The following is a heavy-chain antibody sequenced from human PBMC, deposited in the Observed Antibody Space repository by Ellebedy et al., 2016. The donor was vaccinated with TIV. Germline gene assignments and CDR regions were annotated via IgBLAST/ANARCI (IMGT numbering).Heavy chain of an antibody. CDR2: INHSGST. D-gene: IGHD3-22*01. V-gene: IGHV4-34*01. J-gene: IGHJ6*02. CDR3: ARAIISYDSSGYYPNYYYYGMDV. CDR1: GGSFSGYY. Sequence: MPSETLSLTCAVYGGSFSGYYWSWIRQPPGKGLEWIGEINHSGSTNYNPSLKSRVTISVDTSKNQFSLKLSSVTAEDTAVYYCARAIISYDSSGYYPNYYYYGMDVWGQGTTVTVSS.